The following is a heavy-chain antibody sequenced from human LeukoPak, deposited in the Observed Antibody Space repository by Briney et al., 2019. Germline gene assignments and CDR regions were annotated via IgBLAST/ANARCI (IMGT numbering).Heavy chain of an antibody. J-gene: IGHJ6*03. D-gene: IGHD5-12*01. CDR2: IYYSWST. Sequence: SETLSLTCTVSGGSISSYYWSWIRQPPGKGLEWIGYIYYSWSTNYNPSLKSRVTISVDTSKNQFSLKLSSVTAADTAVYYCARLGGYSGYYYYYYMDVWGKGTTVTVSS. CDR1: GGSISSYY. V-gene: IGHV4-59*01. CDR3: ARLGGYSGYYYYYYMDV.